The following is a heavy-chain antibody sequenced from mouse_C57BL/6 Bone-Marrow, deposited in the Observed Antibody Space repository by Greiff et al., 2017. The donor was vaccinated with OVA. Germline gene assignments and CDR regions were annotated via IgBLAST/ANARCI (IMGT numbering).Heavy chain of an antibody. Sequence: VQLQQPGAELVMPGASVKLSCKASGYTFTSYWMHWVKQRPGQGLEWIGEIDPSDSYTNYNQKFKGTSTLTVDKSSSTAYMQRSSLTTEDAAVYYGARFPGTSEGYWGQGTTLTVSS. D-gene: IGHD4-1*01. CDR2: IDPSDSYT. V-gene: IGHV1-69*01. J-gene: IGHJ2*01. CDR3: ARFPGTSEGY. CDR1: GYTFTSYW.